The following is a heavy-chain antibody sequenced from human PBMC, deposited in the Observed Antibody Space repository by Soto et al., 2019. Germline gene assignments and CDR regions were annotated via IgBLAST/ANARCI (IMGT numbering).Heavy chain of an antibody. D-gene: IGHD4-17*01. J-gene: IGHJ4*02. Sequence: QLQLQESGPGLVKPSETLSLTCTVSGGSISSSSYYWGWIRQPPGKGLAWIGTMYYSGSPYYNPSLKSRVTISVDMSKNQCSLKLSSVTAADTAVYYCARHGSGDYELDYWGQGTLVTVSS. CDR3: ARHGSGDYELDY. V-gene: IGHV4-39*01. CDR1: GGSISSSSYY. CDR2: MYYSGSP.